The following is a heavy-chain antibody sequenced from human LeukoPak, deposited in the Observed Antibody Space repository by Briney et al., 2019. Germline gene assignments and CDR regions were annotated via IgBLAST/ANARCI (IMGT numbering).Heavy chain of an antibody. CDR2: IFYSGST. Sequence: SETLSLTCTVSGGSISSSRYCWAWIRQPPGKGLEWIGSIFYSGSTYYNPSLKSRVTISVDTSQNQFSLILRSVTAADMAIYLCARHPDFYRYMYVWGIGTTVTVSS. CDR3: ARHPDFYRYMYV. D-gene: IGHD1-14*01. V-gene: IGHV4-39*01. J-gene: IGHJ6*03. CDR1: GGSISSSRYC.